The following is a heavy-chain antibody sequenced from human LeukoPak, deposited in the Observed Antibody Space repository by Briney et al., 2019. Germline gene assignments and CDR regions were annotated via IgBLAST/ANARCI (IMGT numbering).Heavy chain of an antibody. Sequence: SETLSLTCTVSGGSISSSSYYWGWIRQPPGKGPEWIGSIYYSGSTYYNPSLKSRVTISVDTSKNQFSLKLSSVTAADTAVYYCARPGIAAAGGGYFDYWGQGTLVTVSS. D-gene: IGHD6-13*01. J-gene: IGHJ4*02. V-gene: IGHV4-39*01. CDR3: ARPGIAAAGGGYFDY. CDR2: IYYSGST. CDR1: GGSISSSSYY.